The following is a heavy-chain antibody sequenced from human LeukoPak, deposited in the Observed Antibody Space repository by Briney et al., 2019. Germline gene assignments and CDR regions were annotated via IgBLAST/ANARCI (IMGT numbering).Heavy chain of an antibody. CDR3: ARDSFDRYLYYGSGSYEQIPHDY. J-gene: IGHJ4*02. CDR2: ISSSSSYI. CDR1: GFTFSSYS. D-gene: IGHD3-10*01. V-gene: IGHV3-21*01. Sequence: GGSLRLSCAASGFTFSSYSMNWVRQAPGKGLEWVSSISSSSSYIYYADSVKGRFTISRDNAKNSLYLQMNSLRAEDTAVYYCARDSFDRYLYYGSGSYEQIPHDYWGQGTLVTVSS.